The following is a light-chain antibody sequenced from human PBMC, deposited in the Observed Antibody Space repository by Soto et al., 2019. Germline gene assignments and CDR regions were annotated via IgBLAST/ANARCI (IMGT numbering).Light chain of an antibody. J-gene: IGLJ2*01. V-gene: IGLV2-14*01. Sequence: QSVLTQPASVSGSPGQSITISCTGTSSDVGGYNFVSWYQQHPGKAPKLMIYEVSNRPSGVSNRFSGSKSGNTASLTISGLQAEDEADYYCSSYTSISIVVFGGGTKVTVL. CDR1: SSDVGGYNF. CDR3: SSYTSISIVV. CDR2: EVS.